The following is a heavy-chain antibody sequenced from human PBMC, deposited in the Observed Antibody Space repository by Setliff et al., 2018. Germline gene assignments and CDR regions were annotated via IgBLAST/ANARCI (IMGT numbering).Heavy chain of an antibody. D-gene: IGHD4-17*01. Sequence: ASVKVSCKASGYPFISYDIHWLRQAPGQGLEWMGCINPNSGDTTFAQKFQGRVTITRDTSNSTDYMDLSRLTSDDTAVYYCAREVLSTVVAWDYWGQGTLVTVSS. CDR3: AREVLSTVVAWDY. J-gene: IGHJ4*02. CDR1: GYPFISYD. V-gene: IGHV1-2*02. CDR2: INPNSGDT.